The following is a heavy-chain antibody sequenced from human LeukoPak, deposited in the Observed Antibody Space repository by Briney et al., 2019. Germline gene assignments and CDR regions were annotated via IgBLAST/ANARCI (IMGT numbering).Heavy chain of an antibody. V-gene: IGHV3-23*01. D-gene: IGHD3-22*01. CDR3: AKGLAGYYDSSGYYYYFDY. Sequence: PGGSLRLSCAASAFTFSSYAMSWVRQAPGKGLEWVSAISGSGGSTYYADSVKGRFTISRDNSKNTLYLQMNSLRAEDTAVYYCAKGLAGYYDSSGYYYYFDYWGQGTLVTVSS. CDR2: ISGSGGST. CDR1: AFTFSSYA. J-gene: IGHJ4*02.